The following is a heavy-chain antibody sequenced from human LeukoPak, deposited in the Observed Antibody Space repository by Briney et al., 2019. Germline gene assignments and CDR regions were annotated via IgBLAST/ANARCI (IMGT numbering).Heavy chain of an antibody. D-gene: IGHD6-19*01. Sequence: GASVKVSCKASGGTFSSYAISWVRQAPGQGLEWMGWISAYNGNTDYAQKFQGRVTMTTDTSTNTAYMDLRSLRSDDTAVYYCARLMSSGWPYYYYYMDVWGKGTTVTISS. V-gene: IGHV1-18*01. J-gene: IGHJ6*03. CDR2: ISAYNGNT. CDR1: GGTFSSYA. CDR3: ARLMSSGWPYYYYYMDV.